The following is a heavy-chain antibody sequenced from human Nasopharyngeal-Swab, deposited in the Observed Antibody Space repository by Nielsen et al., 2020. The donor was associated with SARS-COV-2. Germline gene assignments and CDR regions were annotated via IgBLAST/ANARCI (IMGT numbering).Heavy chain of an antibody. V-gene: IGHV4-31*03. CDR2: IYYSGST. D-gene: IGHD6-19*01. J-gene: IGHJ4*02. CDR3: ARDLDSSGWYFDY. Sequence: SETLSLTCTVSGGSISSGGYYWSWIRQHPGKGLEWIGYIYYSGSTYYNPSLKSRVTISVDTSKNQFSLKLSSVTAADTAVYYCARDLDSSGWYFDYWGQGTLVTVSS. CDR1: GGSISSGGYY.